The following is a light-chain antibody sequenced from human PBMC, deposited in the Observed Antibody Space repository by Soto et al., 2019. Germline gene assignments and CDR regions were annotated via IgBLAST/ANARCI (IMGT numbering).Light chain of an antibody. CDR1: QSVSSN. Sequence: EILMTQSPATLSVSPGERATLSCRASQSVSSNLAWYQQKPGQAPRLLICGSSTRATGVPARFSGSGSGTEFTLTISSLQSEDFAVYYCQQYNNWTPWTFGQGTKVEIK. CDR2: GSS. J-gene: IGKJ1*01. V-gene: IGKV3-15*01. CDR3: QQYNNWTPWT.